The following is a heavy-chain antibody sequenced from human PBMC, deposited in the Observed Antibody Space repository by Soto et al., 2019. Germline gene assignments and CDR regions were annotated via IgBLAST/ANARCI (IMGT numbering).Heavy chain of an antibody. CDR1: VYTFTCYF. Sequence: GXSVKVSCKASVYTFTCYFLHWLRQAPGQGLEWMGWINPHSGATNYAQKFQGRVTLTRDTSINTAYLDLSRLRSDDTAVYYCARGPSFYDTSGYYAFENWGQGTLVTVSS. V-gene: IGHV1-2*02. CDR3: ARGPSFYDTSGYYAFEN. CDR2: INPHSGAT. J-gene: IGHJ4*02. D-gene: IGHD3-22*01.